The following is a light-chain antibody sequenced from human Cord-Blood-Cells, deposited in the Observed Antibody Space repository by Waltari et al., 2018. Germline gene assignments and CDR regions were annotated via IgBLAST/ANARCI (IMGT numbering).Light chain of an antibody. J-gene: IGLJ3*02. V-gene: IGLV2-14*01. CDR1: SSDVGGYNS. CDR3: SSYTSSSTPL. CDR2: DVS. Sequence: QSALTQPASVSGSPGQSITISCTGTSSDVGGYNSVSWYQQHPGKSPKLMIYDVSNRPSGVYNRFSGSKSGNTASLTISGLQAEDEADYYCSSYTSSSTPLFGGGTKLTVL.